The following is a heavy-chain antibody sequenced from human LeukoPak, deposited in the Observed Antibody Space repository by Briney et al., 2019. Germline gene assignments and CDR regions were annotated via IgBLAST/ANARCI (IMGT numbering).Heavy chain of an antibody. CDR3: ARDGDYYDSFDI. Sequence: ASVKVSCKASGYTFTGYYMHCVRQAPGQGLEWMGWINPNSGGTNYAQKFQGRVTMTRDTSISTAYMELSRLRSDDTAVYYCARDGDYYDSFDIWGQGTMVTVSS. CDR2: INPNSGGT. J-gene: IGHJ3*02. V-gene: IGHV1-2*02. CDR1: GYTFTGYY. D-gene: IGHD3-22*01.